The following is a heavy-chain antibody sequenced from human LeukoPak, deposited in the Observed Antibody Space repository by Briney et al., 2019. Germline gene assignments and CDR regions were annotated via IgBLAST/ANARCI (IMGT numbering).Heavy chain of an antibody. Sequence: PSQTLSLTSAVYGGAFSGYYCSWIRQPPGKGLEWIGEINHSVSTNNNPSLKSRVTISVDTSKNQFSLKLSSVTAADTAVYYCARVIRTHDYDYVWGSYRKNYYFDYWGQGTLVTVSS. CDR1: GGAFSGYY. CDR2: INHSVST. V-gene: IGHV4-34*01. CDR3: ARVIRTHDYDYVWGSYRKNYYFDY. J-gene: IGHJ4*02. D-gene: IGHD3-16*02.